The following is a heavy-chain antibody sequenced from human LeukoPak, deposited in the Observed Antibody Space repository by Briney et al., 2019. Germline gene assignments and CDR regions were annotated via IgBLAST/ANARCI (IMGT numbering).Heavy chain of an antibody. V-gene: IGHV3-21*01. Sequence: GSLRLSCAASGFTFSSYSMNWVRQAPGKGLEWVSSISSSSSYIYYADSVKGRFTISRDNAKNSLYLQMNSLRAEDTAVYYCARDRRDGYNPVDYWGQGTLVTVSS. J-gene: IGHJ4*02. CDR3: ARDRRDGYNPVDY. CDR2: ISSSSSYI. CDR1: GFTFSSYS. D-gene: IGHD5-24*01.